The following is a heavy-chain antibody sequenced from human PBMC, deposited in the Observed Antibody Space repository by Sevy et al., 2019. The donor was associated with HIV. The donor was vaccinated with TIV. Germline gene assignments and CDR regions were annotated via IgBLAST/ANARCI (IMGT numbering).Heavy chain of an antibody. CDR1: GYTFTGYY. V-gene: IGHV1-2*02. D-gene: IGHD1-26*01. J-gene: IGHJ4*02. CDR3: AKEGSGSYYYFDY. CDR2: LDPNSGGT. Sequence: ASVKVSCKTSGYTFTGYYMHWVRQAPGQGLEWMGWLDPNSGGTNYAQKFQGRVTMTRDTSISTAYMEVRRLRSDDTAVYYCAKEGSGSYYYFDYWGQGTLVTVSS.